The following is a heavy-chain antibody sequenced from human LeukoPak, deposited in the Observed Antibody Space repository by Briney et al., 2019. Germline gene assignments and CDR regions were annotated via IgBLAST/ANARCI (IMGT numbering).Heavy chain of an antibody. J-gene: IGHJ4*02. D-gene: IGHD2-21*02. CDR1: GYTFTGYY. CDR3: ARSRYCGGDCYRTRGFDY. CDR2: INPNSGGT. V-gene: IGHV1-2*02. Sequence: GASVKVSCKASGYTFTGYYMHWVRQAPGQGLEWMGWINPNSGGTNYAQKFQGRVTMTRDTSISTAYMELSRLRSDDTAVYYCARSRYCGGDCYRTRGFDYWGQGTLVTVSS.